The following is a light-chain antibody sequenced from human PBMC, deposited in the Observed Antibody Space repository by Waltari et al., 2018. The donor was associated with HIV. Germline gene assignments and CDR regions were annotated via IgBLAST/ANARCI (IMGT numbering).Light chain of an antibody. CDR2: WAS. V-gene: IGKV4-1*01. CDR1: QSVLYSSNNKNY. CDR3: QQHYDSTIT. J-gene: IGKJ5*01. Sequence: DIVMTQSPDSLAVSLGERATINCKSSQSVLYSSNNKNYLAWYQQKSGQPPKLLISWASTRESGVPDRFSGSGSGTDFTLTISSLQAEDVAVYYCQQHYDSTITFGQGTRLEIK.